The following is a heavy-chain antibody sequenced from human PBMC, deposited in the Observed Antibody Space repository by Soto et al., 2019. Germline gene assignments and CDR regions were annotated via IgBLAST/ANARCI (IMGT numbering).Heavy chain of an antibody. CDR3: ARVPPGYGDRRYYYYMDV. Sequence: PSETLSLTCAVYGGSFSGYYWSWIRQPPGKGLEWIGEINHSGSTNYNPSLKSRVTISVDTSKNQFSLKLSSVTAADTAVYYCARVPPGYGDRRYYYYMDVWGKGTTVTVSS. V-gene: IGHV4-34*01. J-gene: IGHJ6*03. D-gene: IGHD4-17*01. CDR1: GGSFSGYY. CDR2: INHSGST.